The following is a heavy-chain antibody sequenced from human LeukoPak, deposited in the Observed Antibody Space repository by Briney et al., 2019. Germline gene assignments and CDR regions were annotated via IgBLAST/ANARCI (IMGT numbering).Heavy chain of an antibody. D-gene: IGHD2-15*01. CDR3: ASRIGYYYYYGMDV. J-gene: IGHJ6*02. V-gene: IGHV4-34*01. Sequence: PSETLSLTCAVYGGSFSGYYWSWIRQPPGKGLEWIGEINHSGSTNHNPSLKSRVTISVDTSKNQFSLKLSSVTAADTAVYYCASRIGYYYYYGMDVWGQGTTVTVSS. CDR2: INHSGST. CDR1: GGSFSGYY.